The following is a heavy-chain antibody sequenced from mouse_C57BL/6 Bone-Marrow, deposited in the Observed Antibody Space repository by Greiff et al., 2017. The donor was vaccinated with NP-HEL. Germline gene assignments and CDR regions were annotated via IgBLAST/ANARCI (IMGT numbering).Heavy chain of an antibody. CDR2: MDAEDGET. CDR1: GFNIKDYY. D-gene: IGHD2-4*01. V-gene: IGHV14-2*01. CDR3: ASDFFWFAY. J-gene: IGHJ3*01. Sequence: KAGAELVKPGASVKLSCTASGFNIKDYYMHWVKQRNEQGLEWIGRMDAEDGETKYAPKFQGKATITADTSSNTAYLQLSSLTSEDTAVYYCASDFFWFAYWGQGTLVTVSA.